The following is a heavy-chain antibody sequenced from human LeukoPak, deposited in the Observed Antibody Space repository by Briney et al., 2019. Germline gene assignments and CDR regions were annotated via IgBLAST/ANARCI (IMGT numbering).Heavy chain of an antibody. CDR2: IYYSGST. D-gene: IGHD6-13*01. Sequence: KSSETLSLTCTVSGGSISSYYWSWIRQPPGKGLEWIGYIYYSGSTNYNPSLKSRVTISVDTSKNQFSLKLSSVTAADTAVYYCARGMRRDYSSSWHNPRNWFDPLGQGTLVTVSS. J-gene: IGHJ5*02. CDR1: GGSISSYY. V-gene: IGHV4-59*01. CDR3: ARGMRRDYSSSWHNPRNWFDP.